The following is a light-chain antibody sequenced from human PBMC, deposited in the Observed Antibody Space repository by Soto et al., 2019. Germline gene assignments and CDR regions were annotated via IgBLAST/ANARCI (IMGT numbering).Light chain of an antibody. Sequence: ETVMTQSPATLSVSPGDRATLSCRASQSVSSNLAWYHQKPGQAPRLLIHSASSRATGIPDRFSASGTGTDFTLTISRLEPEDFAVYYCQQYSASPRTFGQGTKVDIK. CDR2: SAS. J-gene: IGKJ1*01. CDR3: QQYSASPRT. CDR1: QSVSSN. V-gene: IGKV3D-15*01.